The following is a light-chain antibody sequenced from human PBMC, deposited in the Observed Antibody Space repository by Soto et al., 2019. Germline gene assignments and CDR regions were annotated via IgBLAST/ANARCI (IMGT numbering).Light chain of an antibody. V-gene: IGKV3-11*01. CDR1: QSVSSY. CDR2: DAS. J-gene: IGKJ5*01. Sequence: EIVLTQSPATLSLSPGERATLSCRASQSVSSYLAWYQQKPGQAPRLLIYDASNRATGIPARFSGSGSGTYFPLTICSLEPEDFAVYYCQQRSNWPPITFGPGTRLEIK. CDR3: QQRSNWPPIT.